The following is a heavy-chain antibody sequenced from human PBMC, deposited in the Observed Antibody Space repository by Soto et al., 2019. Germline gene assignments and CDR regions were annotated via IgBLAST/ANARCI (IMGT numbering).Heavy chain of an antibody. CDR2: INHSGST. Sequence: QVQLQQWGAGLLKPSETLSLTCAVYGGSFSGYYWSWIRQPPGKGLEWIGEINHSGSTNYNPSLKSRVTISVDTSKNQFSLKLSSVTAADTAVYHCARGVGYCTNGICYASGYMDVWGKGTTVTVSS. CDR3: ARGVGYCTNGICYASGYMDV. D-gene: IGHD2-8*01. J-gene: IGHJ6*03. V-gene: IGHV4-34*02. CDR1: GGSFSGYY.